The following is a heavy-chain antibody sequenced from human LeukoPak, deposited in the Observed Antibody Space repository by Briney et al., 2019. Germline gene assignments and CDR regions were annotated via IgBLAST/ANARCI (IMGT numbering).Heavy chain of an antibody. Sequence: PGGSLRLSCAASGFTFSSYGMHWVRQAPGKGLEWVAFIRYDGSNKYYADSVKGRFTISRDNSKNTLYLQMNSLRAEDTAVYYCAKDCNLGDLEHTAMVPGALDVRGKGTTVTVSS. CDR1: GFTFSSYG. D-gene: IGHD5-18*01. J-gene: IGHJ6*04. CDR3: AKDCNLGDLEHTAMVPGALDV. V-gene: IGHV3-30*02. CDR2: IRYDGSNK.